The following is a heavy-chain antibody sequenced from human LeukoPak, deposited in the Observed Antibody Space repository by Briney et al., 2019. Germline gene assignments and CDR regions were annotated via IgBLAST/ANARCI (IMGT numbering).Heavy chain of an antibody. V-gene: IGHV1-46*01. CDR1: GYTFTNYY. CDR3: ARDYSGRSQALDY. CDR2: INPRGGST. D-gene: IGHD6-19*01. Sequence: ASVKVSCKASGYTFTNYYMHWVRQAPGQGLEWVGMINPRGGSTIYAQNFRGRVTMTRDTSTSTVYMEVTSLRSEDTAVYYCARDYSGRSQALDYWGQGTLVTVSS. J-gene: IGHJ4*02.